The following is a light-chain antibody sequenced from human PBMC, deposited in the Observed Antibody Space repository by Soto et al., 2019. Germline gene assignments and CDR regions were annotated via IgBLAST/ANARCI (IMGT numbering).Light chain of an antibody. J-gene: IGKJ1*01. CDR2: GAS. V-gene: IGKV3-15*01. CDR3: QQYYSNPGT. Sequence: EIVMTQSPATLSVSPGERATLSCRASQSVSSNLAWYQQKPGQAPRLLIYGASTRATGIPARFSGSGSGTDFTLTISSLQAEDVAVYYCQQYYSNPGTFGQGTKVEIK. CDR1: QSVSSN.